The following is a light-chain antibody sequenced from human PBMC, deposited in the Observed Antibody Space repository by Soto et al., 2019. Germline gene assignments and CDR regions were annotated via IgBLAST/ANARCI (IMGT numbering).Light chain of an antibody. CDR3: KQRSNWQIT. CDR1: QSVSNNY. CDR2: DAS. V-gene: IGKV3D-20*02. Sequence: ELVCPPSQGTLSLSPVEIAPLSFISSQSVSNNYLAWYQQKPGQAPRILIYDASSRPTDINARFSGSGSGTDFTLTISSLEPEDFALYYCKQRSNWQITGGQGTRREIK. J-gene: IGKJ5*01.